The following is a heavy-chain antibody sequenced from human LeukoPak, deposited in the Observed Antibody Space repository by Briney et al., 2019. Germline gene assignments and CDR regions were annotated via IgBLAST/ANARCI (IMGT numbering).Heavy chain of an antibody. CDR3: ARDPLVDKVYGTPYFDY. Sequence: PGGPLRLSCAASGFTFSLYEMNWVRQAPGKGLEWVSAISGSGGSTYYADSVKGRFTISRDNAKNSLYLQMNSLRAEDTAVYYCARDPLVDKVYGTPYFDYWGQGTLVTVSS. V-gene: IGHV3-48*03. J-gene: IGHJ4*02. CDR2: ISGSGGST. CDR1: GFTFSLYE. D-gene: IGHD2-8*02.